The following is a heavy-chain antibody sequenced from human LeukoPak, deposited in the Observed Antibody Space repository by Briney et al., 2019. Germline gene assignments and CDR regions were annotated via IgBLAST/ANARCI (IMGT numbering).Heavy chain of an antibody. J-gene: IGHJ5*02. CDR3: AKGVGASWFDP. D-gene: IGHD1-26*01. CDR1: GFTFSSYA. CDR2: ISGSGGST. Sequence: GGSLRLSCAASGFTFSSYAMSWLRQAQGQGLEWVSAISGSGGSTYYADSVKGRFTISRDNSKNTLYLQMNSLRAEDTAVYYCAKGVGASWFDPWGQGTLVTVSS. V-gene: IGHV3-23*01.